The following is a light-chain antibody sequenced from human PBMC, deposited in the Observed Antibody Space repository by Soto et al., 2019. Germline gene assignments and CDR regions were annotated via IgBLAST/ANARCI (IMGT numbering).Light chain of an antibody. CDR3: QQYGSSPKT. J-gene: IGKJ1*01. Sequence: EIVLTQSPGTLSLSPGERATLSCRASQSVTSNYLAWYQQKPGQAPRLLIYGASSRSTDIPDRFSGSGSRTDFTLTIRRLEPEDVAVYYCQQYGSSPKTFGQGTKVEIK. V-gene: IGKV3-20*01. CDR1: QSVTSNY. CDR2: GAS.